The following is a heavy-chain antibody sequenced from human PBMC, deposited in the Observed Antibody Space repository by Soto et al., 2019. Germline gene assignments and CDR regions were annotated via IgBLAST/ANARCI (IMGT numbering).Heavy chain of an antibody. CDR3: ARVFSDSSSFFDP. CDR2: IYYSGNT. CDR1: GGSISSGGYY. D-gene: IGHD6-13*01. V-gene: IGHV4-31*03. Sequence: SETLSLTCTVSGGSISSGGYYWSWIRQHPGKGLEWIGYIYYSGNTYYNPSLKSRVTISVDTSKNQFSLKLSSVTAADTAVYYCARVFSDSSSFFDPWGQGTLVTVSS. J-gene: IGHJ5*02.